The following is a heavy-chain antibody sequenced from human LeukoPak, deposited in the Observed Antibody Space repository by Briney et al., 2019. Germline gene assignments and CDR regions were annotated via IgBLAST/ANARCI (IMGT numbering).Heavy chain of an antibody. CDR1: GGTFSSYA. J-gene: IGHJ3*02. Sequence: GASVKVSCKASGGTFSSYAISWVRQAPGQGLEWMGRIIPIFGTANYAQKFQGRVTITADKSTSTAYMELSSLRSGDTAVYYCARPGLDDAFDIWGQGTMVTVSS. D-gene: IGHD3/OR15-3a*01. CDR3: ARPGLDDAFDI. V-gene: IGHV1-69*06. CDR2: IIPIFGTA.